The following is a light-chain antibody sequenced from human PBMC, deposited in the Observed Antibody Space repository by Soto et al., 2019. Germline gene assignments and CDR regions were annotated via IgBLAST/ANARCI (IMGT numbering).Light chain of an antibody. CDR1: QSVTIS. CDR2: GAS. CDR3: QQYNDWPRT. J-gene: IGKJ2*01. Sequence: EIVMTQSPATLSVSPGERATLSCRASQSVTISLAWYQQKPGQAPTLLIYGASSRATGTPVRFSGSGSGTEFTLTISSLQSEDFALYYCQQYNDWPRTFGQGTKLEI. V-gene: IGKV3-15*01.